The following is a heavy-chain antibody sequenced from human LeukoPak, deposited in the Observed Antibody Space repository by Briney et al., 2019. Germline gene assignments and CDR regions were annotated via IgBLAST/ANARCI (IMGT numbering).Heavy chain of an antibody. CDR1: GFTFSSYA. V-gene: IGHV3-23*01. Sequence: GGSLRLSCAASGFTFSSYAMSWVRQAPGKGLEWVSAISGSGGSTYYADSVKGRFTISRDNSKNTLYLQMNSLTIEDTALYYCAKGAPKSPYYYDTSVYSPPKYWGQGTLVTVSS. J-gene: IGHJ4*02. CDR2: ISGSGGST. CDR3: AKGAPKSPYYYDTSVYSPPKY. D-gene: IGHD3-22*01.